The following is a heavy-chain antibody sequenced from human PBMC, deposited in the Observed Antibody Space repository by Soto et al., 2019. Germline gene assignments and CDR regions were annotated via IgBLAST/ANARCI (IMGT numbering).Heavy chain of an antibody. CDR3: AREDQVFYGMDV. J-gene: IGHJ6*02. V-gene: IGHV1-69*08. CDR2: IIPILRIA. D-gene: IGHD2-2*01. Sequence: HVQLVQSGAEVKKPGSSVKVSCKASGGTFSTSTLTWVRQAPGHGLEWMGGIIPILRIANYAQKFQGRVTITADKSTSTAYMELSSLRSEDTAVYYCAREDQVFYGMDVWGLGTTVTVSS. CDR1: GGTFSTST.